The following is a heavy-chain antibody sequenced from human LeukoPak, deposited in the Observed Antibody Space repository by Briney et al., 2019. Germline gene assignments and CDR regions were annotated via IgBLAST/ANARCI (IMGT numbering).Heavy chain of an antibody. V-gene: IGHV4-34*01. CDR3: ARQDISGWYRTNWFDP. D-gene: IGHD6-19*01. J-gene: IGHJ5*02. CDR1: GGSFSGYY. CDR2: INHSGST. Sequence: PSETLSLTCAVYGGSFSGYYWSWIRQPPGKGLEWIGEINHSGSTNYNPSLKSRVTISVDTSKNQFSLKLSSVTAADTAVYYCARQDISGWYRTNWFDPWGQGTLVTVSS.